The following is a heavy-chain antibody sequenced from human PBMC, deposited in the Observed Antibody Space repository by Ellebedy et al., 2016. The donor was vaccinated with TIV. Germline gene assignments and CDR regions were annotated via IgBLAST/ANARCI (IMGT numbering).Heavy chain of an antibody. CDR1: GFTFSSYA. CDR3: AKVVRTIWFGDY. J-gene: IGHJ4*02. D-gene: IGHD3-10*01. V-gene: IGHV3-23*01. Sequence: GESLKISCAASGFTFSSYAMSWVRQAPGKGLEWVSAISGSGGSTYYADSVKGRFTISRDNSKNTRYLQMNSLRAEDTAVYYCAKVVRTIWFGDYWGQGTLVTVSS. CDR2: ISGSGGST.